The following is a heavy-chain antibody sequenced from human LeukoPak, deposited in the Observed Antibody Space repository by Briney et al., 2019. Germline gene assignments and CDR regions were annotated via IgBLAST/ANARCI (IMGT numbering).Heavy chain of an antibody. CDR1: GFTFSTYG. D-gene: IGHD3-10*01. J-gene: IGHJ4*02. Sequence: GGSLRLSCAASGFTFSTYGMAWVRQAPGKGLEWVSAISGSAATTFYADSVKGRFTISRDNSKNTLYLQMNSLRAEDTAVYYCAKRGPGSPQSGKYYFDYWGQGTLVTVSS. CDR3: AKRGPGSPQSGKYYFDY. V-gene: IGHV3-23*01. CDR2: ISGSAATT.